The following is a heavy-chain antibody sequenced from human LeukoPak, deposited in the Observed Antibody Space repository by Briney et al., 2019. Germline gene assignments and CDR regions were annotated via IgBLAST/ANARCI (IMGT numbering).Heavy chain of an antibody. CDR2: IWYDGSNK. CDR1: GFTFSSYA. V-gene: IGHV3-33*01. D-gene: IGHD3-22*01. Sequence: PGGSLRLSCAASGFTFSSYAMHWVRQAPGKGLEWVAVIWYDGSNKYYADSVKGRFTISRDNSKNTLYLQMNSLRAEDTAVYYCASGDSSGYFAHYYYYGMDVWGQGTTVTVSS. CDR3: ASGDSSGYFAHYYYYGMDV. J-gene: IGHJ6*02.